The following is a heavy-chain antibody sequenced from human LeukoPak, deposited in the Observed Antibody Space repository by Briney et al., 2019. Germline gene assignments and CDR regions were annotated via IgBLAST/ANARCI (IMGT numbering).Heavy chain of an antibody. CDR3: AREAAVIAFDI. J-gene: IGHJ3*02. D-gene: IGHD6-13*01. CDR2: IWYDGSNK. CDR1: GFTFSSYG. Sequence: GGSLRLSRAASGFTFSSYGMHWVRQAPGKGLEWVAVIWYDGSNKYYADPVKGRFTISRDNSKNTLYLQMDSLRTEDTAVYYCAREAAVIAFDIWGQGTMVTVSS. V-gene: IGHV3-33*01.